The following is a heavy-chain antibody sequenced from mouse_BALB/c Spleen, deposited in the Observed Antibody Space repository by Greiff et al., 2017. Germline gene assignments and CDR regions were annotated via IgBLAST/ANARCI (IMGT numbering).Heavy chain of an antibody. CDR3: ARELGPPLYYFDY. CDR1: GFNIKDTY. Sequence: EVQLQQSGAELVKPGASVKLSCTASGFNIKDTYMHWVKQRPEQGLEWIGRIDPANGNTKYDPKFQGKATITADTSSNTAYLQLSSLTSEDTAVYYCARELGPPLYYFDYWGQGTTLTVSS. V-gene: IGHV14-3*02. J-gene: IGHJ2*01. D-gene: IGHD4-1*01. CDR2: IDPANGNT.